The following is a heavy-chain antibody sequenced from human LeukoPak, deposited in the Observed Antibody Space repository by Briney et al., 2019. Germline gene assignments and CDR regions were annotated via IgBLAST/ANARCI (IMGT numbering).Heavy chain of an antibody. CDR1: GGSISSYY. V-gene: IGHV4-59*12. CDR2: IYYSGST. D-gene: IGHD3-22*01. Sequence: SETLSLTCTVSGGSISSYYWSWIRQPPGKGLEWIGYIYYSGSTYYNPSLKSRVTMSVDTSKNQFSLKLSSVTAADTAVYYCARDGGNYSFLDYWGQGTLVTVSS. J-gene: IGHJ4*02. CDR3: ARDGGNYSFLDY.